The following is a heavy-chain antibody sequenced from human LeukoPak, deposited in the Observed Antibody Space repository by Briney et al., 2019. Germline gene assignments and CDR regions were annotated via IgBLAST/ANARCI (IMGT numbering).Heavy chain of an antibody. CDR1: GFTFRSYA. CDR3: ARDGSYCSAGSCYLGIYFQA. V-gene: IGHV3-30-3*01. J-gene: IGHJ1*01. Sequence: GGSLRLSCAASGFTFRSYAMQWVRQSPGKGLEWLAAISYDGSNKDYADSVKGRFTISRGNSKNTLYLQMNSLRAEDTAVYYCARDGSYCSAGSCYLGIYFQAWGQGTRVTVSS. CDR2: ISYDGSNK. D-gene: IGHD2-15*01.